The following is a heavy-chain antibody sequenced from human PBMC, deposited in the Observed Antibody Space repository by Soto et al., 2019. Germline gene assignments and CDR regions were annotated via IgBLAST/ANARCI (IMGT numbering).Heavy chain of an antibody. D-gene: IGHD3-3*02. CDR1: GGSINTYY. Sequence: QVQLQESGPGLVRPSETLSLTCTVTGGSINTYYWSWIRQSAGKGLEWIGRVYTTGSTNYNPSLKSRVTIAVDTASNQFTLSLRYVTAADTAVYYCARYFNFIFDDFADMRWNFDPWGQGTLVTVSS. J-gene: IGHJ5*02. CDR3: ARYFNFIFDDFADMRWNFDP. V-gene: IGHV4-4*07. CDR2: VYTTGST.